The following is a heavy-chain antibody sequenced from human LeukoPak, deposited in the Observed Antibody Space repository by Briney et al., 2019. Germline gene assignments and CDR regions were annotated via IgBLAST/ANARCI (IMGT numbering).Heavy chain of an antibody. CDR1: GFTFSDYL. V-gene: IGHV3-74*01. J-gene: IGHJ4*02. CDR3: ARSNQADDY. Sequence: GGSLRLSCAASGFTFSDYLMHWVRQVPGKGLVWVSRINSGGSRTTYADSVKGRFTISRDNDKNTLYLQMDSLTAEDTGVYYCARSNQADDYWGQGTLVTVSS. CDR2: INSGGSRT. D-gene: IGHD1-14*01.